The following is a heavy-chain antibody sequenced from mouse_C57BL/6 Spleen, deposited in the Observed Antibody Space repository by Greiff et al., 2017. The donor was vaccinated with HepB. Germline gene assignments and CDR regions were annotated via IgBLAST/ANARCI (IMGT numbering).Heavy chain of an antibody. V-gene: IGHV1-80*01. CDR1: GYAFSSYW. J-gene: IGHJ3*01. Sequence: VKLMESGAELVKPGASVKISCKASGYAFSSYWMNWVKQRPGKGLEWIGQIYPGDGDTNYNGKFKGKATLTADKSSSTAYMQLSSLTSEDSAVYFCARSGYGSSYVAYWGQGTLVTVSA. CDR3: ARSGYGSSYVAY. CDR2: IYPGDGDT. D-gene: IGHD1-1*01.